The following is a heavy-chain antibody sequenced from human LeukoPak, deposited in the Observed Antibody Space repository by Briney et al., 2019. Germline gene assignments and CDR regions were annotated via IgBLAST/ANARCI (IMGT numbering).Heavy chain of an antibody. CDR3: ARYGAPQPGEVHFDY. CDR2: IYPGDSET. V-gene: IGHV5-51*01. Sequence: PGESLKISCEGSGYTFAGSWVGWVRQLPGKGLEYMGIIYPGDSETRYSPSFQGQGTFSADKSINTAYLQWSSLKASDTAIYYCARYGAPQPGEVHFDYWGQGTLVTVSS. D-gene: IGHD3-16*01. CDR1: GYTFAGSW. J-gene: IGHJ4*02.